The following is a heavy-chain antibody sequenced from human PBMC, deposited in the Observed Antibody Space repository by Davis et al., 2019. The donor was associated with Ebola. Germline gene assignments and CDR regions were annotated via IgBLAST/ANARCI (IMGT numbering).Heavy chain of an antibody. D-gene: IGHD2-2*01. J-gene: IGHJ5*02. CDR3: AREEIVVVPAARSYNWFDP. CDR2: ISSSGSTI. V-gene: IGHV3-48*03. Sequence: GESLKIPCAASGFTFSSYEMNWVRQAPGKGLEWVSYISSSGSTIYYADSVKGRFTISRDNAKNSLYLQMNSLRAEDTAVYYCAREEIVVVPAARSYNWFDPWGQGTLVTVSS. CDR1: GFTFSSYE.